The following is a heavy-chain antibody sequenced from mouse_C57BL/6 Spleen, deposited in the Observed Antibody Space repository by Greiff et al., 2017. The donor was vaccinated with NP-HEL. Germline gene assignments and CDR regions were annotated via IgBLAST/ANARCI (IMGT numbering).Heavy chain of an antibody. Sequence: VQLQQSGAELVRPGTSVKVSCKASGYAFTNYLIEWVKQRPGQGLEWIGVINPGSGGTNYNEKFKGKATLTADKSSSTAYMQLSSLTSEDSAVYFCARGDYYGSSCLHYWGQGTTLTVSS. CDR3: ARGDYYGSSCLHY. CDR2: INPGSGGT. J-gene: IGHJ2*01. V-gene: IGHV1-54*01. D-gene: IGHD1-1*01. CDR1: GYAFTNYL.